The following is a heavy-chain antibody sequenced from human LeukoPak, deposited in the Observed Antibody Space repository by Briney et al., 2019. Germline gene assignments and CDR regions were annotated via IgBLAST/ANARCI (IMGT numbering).Heavy chain of an antibody. CDR1: GGSISSSSYY. CDR2: IYYSGST. J-gene: IGHJ3*02. Sequence: SETLSLTCTVSGGSISSSSYYWGWIRQPPGKGLEWIGSIYYSGSTYYNPSLKSRVTISVDTSKNQFSLKLSSVTAADTAVYYCARFGGPHAFDIWGQGTMVTVSS. V-gene: IGHV4-39*07. CDR3: ARFGGPHAFDI. D-gene: IGHD3-3*01.